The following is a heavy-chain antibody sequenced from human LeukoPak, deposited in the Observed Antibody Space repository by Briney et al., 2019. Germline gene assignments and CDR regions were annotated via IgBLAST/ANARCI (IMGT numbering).Heavy chain of an antibody. CDR1: GFTFDDYA. J-gene: IGHJ4*02. CDR2: ISWNSGSI. D-gene: IGHD1-26*01. CDR3: AKDLGGSYYPH. Sequence: GGSLRLSCAASGFTFDDYAMHWVRQAPGKGLEWVSGISWNSGSIGYADSVKGRFTISRDNAKNSLYLQMNSLRAEDTALYYCAKDLGGSYYPHWGQGTLVTVSS. V-gene: IGHV3-9*01.